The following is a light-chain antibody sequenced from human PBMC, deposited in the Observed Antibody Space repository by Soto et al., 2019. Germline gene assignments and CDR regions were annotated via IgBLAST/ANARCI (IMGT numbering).Light chain of an antibody. J-gene: IGLJ1*01. V-gene: IGLV2-8*01. CDR2: EVN. Sequence: QSALTQPPSASGSPGQSVTISCTGTSSDVGGYNYVSWYQQHPGKAPKLMISEVNKRPSGVPDRFSGSKSGNTASLTFSGRQAEDEADYYCSSYAGGPYVFGTGTKLTVL. CDR1: SSDVGGYNY. CDR3: SSYAGGPYV.